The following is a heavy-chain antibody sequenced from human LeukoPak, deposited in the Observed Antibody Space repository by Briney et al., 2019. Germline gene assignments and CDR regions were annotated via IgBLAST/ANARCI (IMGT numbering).Heavy chain of an antibody. CDR3: GKGEWLADS. Sequence: GGSLRLSCEASGFTFSTSGMHWARQAPGKGLEWVAFIRYDGNDKYYADSVKGRFTISRDNSKNSLYLQINTLRPVDTAEYYCGKGEWLADSWGQGTLVTVFS. D-gene: IGHD3-3*01. CDR1: GFTFSTSG. CDR2: IRYDGNDK. J-gene: IGHJ4*02. V-gene: IGHV3-30*02.